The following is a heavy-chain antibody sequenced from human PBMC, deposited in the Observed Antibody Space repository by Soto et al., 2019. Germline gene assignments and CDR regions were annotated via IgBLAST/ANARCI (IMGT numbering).Heavy chain of an antibody. CDR1: GGSISSGGYY. V-gene: IGHV4-61*08. D-gene: IGHD1-26*01. J-gene: IGHJ4*02. Sequence: SETLCLTCTVSGGSISSGGYYWSWIRQPPGRGLQWIGQINHSGSASYNPSLKSRVTISVHTSNSQFSLELSSVTAADTAVYYCARGLISGSHYSGGWYYFDSWGQGTQVTVSS. CDR3: ARGLISGSHYSGGWYYFDS. CDR2: INHSGSA.